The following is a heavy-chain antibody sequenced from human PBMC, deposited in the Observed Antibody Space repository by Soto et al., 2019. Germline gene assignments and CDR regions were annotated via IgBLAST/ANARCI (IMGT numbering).Heavy chain of an antibody. CDR1: GFTFSSYA. V-gene: IGHV3-23*01. CDR3: AKVGGIVVWDWFDP. D-gene: IGHD2-15*01. CDR2: INDGGGST. Sequence: EVQLLESGGGLVQPGGSLRLSCAASGFTFSSYAMSWVRQAPGKGLEWVSGINDGGGSTYYADSVKGRFTSSRDNSKNTLYLQMNRLRAEDTALYNCAKVGGIVVWDWFDPWGEGTLVSVSS. J-gene: IGHJ5*02.